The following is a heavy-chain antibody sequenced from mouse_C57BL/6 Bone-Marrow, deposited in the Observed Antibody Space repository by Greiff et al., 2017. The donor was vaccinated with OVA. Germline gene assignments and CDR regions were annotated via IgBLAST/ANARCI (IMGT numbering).Heavy chain of an antibody. V-gene: IGHV6-3*01. J-gene: IGHJ3*01. Sequence: DVMLVESGGGLVQPGGSMKLSCVASGFTFSNYWMNWVRQSPEKGLEWVAQIRLKSDNYATHYAESVKGRFTISRDDSKSSVYLQMNNLRAEDTGIYYCTGSYYGTSSYWGQGTLVTVSA. CDR3: TGSYYGTSSY. D-gene: IGHD1-1*01. CDR1: GFTFSNYW. CDR2: IRLKSDNYAT.